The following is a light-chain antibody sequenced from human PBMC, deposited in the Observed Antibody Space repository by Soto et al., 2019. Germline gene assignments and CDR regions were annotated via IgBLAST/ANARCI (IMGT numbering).Light chain of an antibody. CDR1: QSVGSD. Sequence: ETVMTQSPATLSVSPGERATLSCRASQSVGSDLAWYQQKPGQAPRLLIFGASTRATGIPARFSGSASGTEFTLTISGLQSEDSAVYYCQQYYNWPPINFGTGTRLEIK. CDR3: QQYYNWPPIN. CDR2: GAS. J-gene: IGKJ5*01. V-gene: IGKV3-15*01.